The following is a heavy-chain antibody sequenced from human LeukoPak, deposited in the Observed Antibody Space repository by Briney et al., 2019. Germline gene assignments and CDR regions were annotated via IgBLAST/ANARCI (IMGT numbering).Heavy chain of an antibody. J-gene: IGHJ3*02. Sequence: GGSLRLSCVGSGFIFSDYYMSWRRQAPGKGLEWVSYISNDSVDKYYVDSVRGRFTISRDNAKKSMYLQMSGLRVEDTAVYYCARRDWVSGAVRAFDIWGQGTMVTVSS. CDR2: ISNDSVDK. D-gene: IGHD3-3*01. V-gene: IGHV3-11*04. CDR1: GFIFSDYY. CDR3: ARRDWVSGAVRAFDI.